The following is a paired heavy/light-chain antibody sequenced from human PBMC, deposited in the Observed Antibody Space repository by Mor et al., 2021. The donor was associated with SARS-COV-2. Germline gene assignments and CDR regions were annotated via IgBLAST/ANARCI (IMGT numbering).Light chain of an antibody. J-gene: IGKJ4*01. CDR1: QSVSKNY. CDR2: GVS. V-gene: IGKV3-20*01. CDR3: QQYGISPRDT. Sequence: ETVLTQSPGTLSLSPGERATLSCRASQSVSKNYLAWYQQKPGQAPRLLIYGVSSRATGIPDRFSGSGSGTDFTLTISRLEPEDFAVYYCQQYGISPRDTFGGGTKVEIK.
Heavy chain of an antibody. V-gene: IGHV5-51*03. CDR2: IYPSDSDS. CDR3: ARRGREFQLGPAFDY. D-gene: IGHD3-16*01. Sequence: EVQLVQSGAEVKKPGESLKISCKASGYTFNTYWIGWVRQMPGKGLEWMGIIYPSDSDSRYSPSFEGQVTFSADKSITTAYLQWSSLKASDTGMYYCARRGREFQLGPAFDYWGQGTLVTVSS. CDR1: GYTFNTYW. J-gene: IGHJ4*02.